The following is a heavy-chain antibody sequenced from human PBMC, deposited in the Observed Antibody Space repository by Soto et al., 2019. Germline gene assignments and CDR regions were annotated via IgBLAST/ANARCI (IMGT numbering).Heavy chain of an antibody. CDR3: ARVKDIVVVPAAMRDDALDI. CDR1: GYTFTSYY. J-gene: IGHJ3*02. Sequence: ASVKVSCKASGYTFTSYYMHWVRQAPGQGLEWMGIINPSGGSTSYAQKFQGRVTMTRDTSTSTVYMELSSLRSEDTAVYYCARVKDIVVVPAAMRDDALDIWGQGTMVT. CDR2: INPSGGST. V-gene: IGHV1-46*03. D-gene: IGHD2-2*01.